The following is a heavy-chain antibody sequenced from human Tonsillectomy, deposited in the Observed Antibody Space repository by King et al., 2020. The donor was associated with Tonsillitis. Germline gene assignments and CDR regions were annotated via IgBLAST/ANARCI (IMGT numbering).Heavy chain of an antibody. V-gene: IGHV3-49*03. CDR1: GFRFDDYG. Sequence: VQLVESGGGLVQPGRSLRLSCTASGFRFDDYGMSWFRQAPGKGLEWVSFIRSKAYGVTADYAASVKGRFTISRDDSKSIAYLQMNSLKTDDTAVYFCSRGGFYNSENWFDSWGQGTLVTVSS. D-gene: IGHD3-22*01. CDR3: SRGGFYNSENWFDS. J-gene: IGHJ5*01. CDR2: IRSKAYGVTA.